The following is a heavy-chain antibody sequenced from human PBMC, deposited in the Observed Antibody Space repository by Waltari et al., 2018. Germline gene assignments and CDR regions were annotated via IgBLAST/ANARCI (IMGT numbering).Heavy chain of an antibody. CDR2: IYYSGST. D-gene: IGHD6-6*01. CDR1: GGSISSYY. V-gene: IGHV4-59*01. Sequence: QVQLQESGPGLVKPSETLSLTCTVSGGSISSYYWSWIRQPPGKGLEWIGYIYYSGSTNDNPSLKSRVTISVDTSKNQFSLKLSSVTAADTAVYYCAASSSWRGARPFDYWGQGTLVTVSS. J-gene: IGHJ4*02. CDR3: AASSSWRGARPFDY.